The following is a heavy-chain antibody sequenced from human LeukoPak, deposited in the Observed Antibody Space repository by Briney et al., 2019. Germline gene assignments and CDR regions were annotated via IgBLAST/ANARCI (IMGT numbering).Heavy chain of an antibody. Sequence: PGGSLRLSCAASGFTFSDYYMSWIRQAPGKGLEWVSAISGSGGSTYYADSVKGRFTISRDNSKNTLYLQMNSLRAEDTAVYYCAKPQGITMAPFDYWGQGTLVTVSS. CDR1: GFTFSDYY. J-gene: IGHJ4*02. V-gene: IGHV3-23*01. CDR2: ISGSGGST. CDR3: AKPQGITMAPFDY. D-gene: IGHD3-10*01.